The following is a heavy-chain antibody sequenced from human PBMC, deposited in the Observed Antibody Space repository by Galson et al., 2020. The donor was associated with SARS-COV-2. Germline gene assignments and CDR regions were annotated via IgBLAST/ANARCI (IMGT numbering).Heavy chain of an antibody. D-gene: IGHD4-17*01. CDR3: ARDNTIYGIDS. V-gene: IGHV3-72*01. J-gene: IGHJ4*02. CDR1: GFSFSDHF. CDR2: VRNKASAYST. Sequence: GGSLRLSCAASGFSFSDHFIDWVRQAPGKGLEWIGRVRNKASAYSTAYAASVRGRIALSRDDSKKSLYLQMDSLKTEDTAVYYCARDNTIYGIDSWGQGTLVIVSS.